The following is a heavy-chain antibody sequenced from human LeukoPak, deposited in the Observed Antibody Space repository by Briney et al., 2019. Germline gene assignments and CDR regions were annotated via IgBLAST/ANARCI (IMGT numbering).Heavy chain of an antibody. Sequence: PSETLSLTCAVYGGSFSGYYWSWIRQPPGKGLEWIGEINRSGSTNYNPSLKSRVTISVDTSKNQFSLKLSSVTAADTAVYYCARGYGDYLDNWFDPWGEGTLVTVSS. CDR2: INRSGST. V-gene: IGHV4-34*01. CDR3: ARGYGDYLDNWFDP. D-gene: IGHD4-17*01. J-gene: IGHJ5*02. CDR1: GGSFSGYY.